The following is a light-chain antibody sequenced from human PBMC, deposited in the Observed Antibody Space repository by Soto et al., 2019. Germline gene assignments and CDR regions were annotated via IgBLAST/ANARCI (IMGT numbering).Light chain of an antibody. CDR1: SSNIGAGYD. CDR2: GNS. Sequence: QAVVTQPPSVSGAPGQRVTISCTGSSSNIGAGYDVHWYQQLPGTAPKLLIYGNSNRPSGVPDRFSGSKSGTSASLAITGLQAEDEADYYCQSYDSSLSGSLFGGGTKPTVL. CDR3: QSYDSSLSGSL. V-gene: IGLV1-40*01. J-gene: IGLJ2*01.